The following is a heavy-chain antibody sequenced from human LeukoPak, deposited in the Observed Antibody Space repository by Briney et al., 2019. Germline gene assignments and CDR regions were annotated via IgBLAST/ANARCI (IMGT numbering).Heavy chain of an antibody. D-gene: IGHD6-13*01. Sequence: SETLSLTCTVSGGSISSYYWSWIRQPPGKGLEWIGYIYYRGSTNYNPSLKSRVTISVDTSKNQFSLKLSSVTAADTAVYYCARHNGYSSSWYRDWFDPWGQGTLVTVSS. CDR3: ARHNGYSSSWYRDWFDP. CDR1: GGSISSYY. J-gene: IGHJ5*02. V-gene: IGHV4-59*08. CDR2: IYYRGST.